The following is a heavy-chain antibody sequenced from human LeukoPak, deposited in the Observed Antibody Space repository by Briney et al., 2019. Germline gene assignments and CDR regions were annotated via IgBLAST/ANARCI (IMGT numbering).Heavy chain of an antibody. CDR2: IYYSGST. V-gene: IGHV4-39*01. CDR3: ARLGQWLDFFDY. Sequence: SETLSLTCTVSGGSISSSSYYWGWIRQPPGKGLEWIGSIYYSGSTYYNPSLKSRVTISVDTSKNQFSLKLSSVTAADTAVYYCARLGQWLDFFDYWGQGTLVTVSS. J-gene: IGHJ4*02. CDR1: GGSISSSSYY. D-gene: IGHD6-19*01.